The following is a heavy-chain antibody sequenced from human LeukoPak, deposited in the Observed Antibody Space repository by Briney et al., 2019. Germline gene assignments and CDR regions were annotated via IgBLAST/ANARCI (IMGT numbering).Heavy chain of an antibody. CDR1: GFTFDDYA. V-gene: IGHV3-9*01. CDR3: ARAPSGGWWLLSP. Sequence: QPGRSLRLSCAASGFTFDDYAMHWVRQAPGKGLEWVSGISWNSGSIGYADSVKGRFTISRDNAKNSLYLQMNSLRAEDTAVYYCARAPSGGWWLLSPWGQGTLVTVSS. J-gene: IGHJ5*02. D-gene: IGHD2-21*01. CDR2: ISWNSGSI.